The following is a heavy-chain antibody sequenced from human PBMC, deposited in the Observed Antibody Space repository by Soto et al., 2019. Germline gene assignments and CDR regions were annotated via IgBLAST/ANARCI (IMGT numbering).Heavy chain of an antibody. CDR3: ARDREPRMRGDFNRFDP. J-gene: IGHJ5*02. V-gene: IGHV3-74*01. Sequence: EVQLVESGGGLVQPGGSLRLSCAASGFTFSSYWMHWVRQAPGKGLVWVSRINSDGSSTSYADSVKGRFTISRDNAKNTLYLQMNSLSAEDTAVYYCARDREPRMRGDFNRFDPWGQGTLVTVSS. CDR2: INSDGSST. CDR1: GFTFSSYW. D-gene: IGHD2-21*02.